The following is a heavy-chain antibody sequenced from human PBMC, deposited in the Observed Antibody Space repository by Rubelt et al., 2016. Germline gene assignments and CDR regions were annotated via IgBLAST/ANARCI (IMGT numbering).Heavy chain of an antibody. Sequence: QLQLQESGPGLVKPSETLSLTCAVYGGSFSGYYWSWIRQPPGKGLEWIGEINHSGSTNYNPSLKSRVTISVDTSKNQFSLKLSSVTAADTAVYYCARGYSYGGFYFDYWGQGTLVTVSS. J-gene: IGHJ4*02. V-gene: IGHV4-34*01. CDR2: INHSGST. D-gene: IGHD5-18*01. CDR1: GGSFSGYY. CDR3: ARGYSYGGFYFDY.